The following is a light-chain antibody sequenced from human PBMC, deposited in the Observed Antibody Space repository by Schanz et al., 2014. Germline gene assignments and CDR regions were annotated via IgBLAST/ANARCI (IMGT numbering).Light chain of an antibody. Sequence: QSALTQPPSVSGSPGQSVTISCTGTSSDVGSYNRVSWYQQPPGTAPKLMIYEVSNRPSGVPDRFSGSKSGNTASLTISGLQAEDEADYYCSSYTSSRPWVFGGGTKLTVL. V-gene: IGLV2-18*02. CDR3: SSYTSSRPWV. J-gene: IGLJ3*02. CDR2: EVS. CDR1: SSDVGSYNR.